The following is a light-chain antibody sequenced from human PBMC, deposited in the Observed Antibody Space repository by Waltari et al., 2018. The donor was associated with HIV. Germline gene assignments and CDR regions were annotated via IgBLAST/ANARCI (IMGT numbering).Light chain of an antibody. CDR2: DAS. CDR3: QQYGSSPWT. CDR1: QSVTSSY. Sequence: EIVLTQSPATLSLSPGEGATLSCRASQSVTSSYLAWYQQKPGQAPRLLIFDASNRATGIPDRFSGSGSGTEFTLTIRRVEPEDFAVYYCQQYGSSPWTFGQGTKVEIK. V-gene: IGKV3-20*01. J-gene: IGKJ1*01.